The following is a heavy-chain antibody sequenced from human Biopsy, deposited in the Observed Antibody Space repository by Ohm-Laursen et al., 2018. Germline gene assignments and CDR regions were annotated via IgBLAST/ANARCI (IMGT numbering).Heavy chain of an antibody. CDR1: GCSFSTYD. V-gene: IGHV1-8*01. CDR3: ARGYSRRVSIFEASIYWFDT. J-gene: IGHJ5*02. Sequence: SVKVSCKASGCSFSTYDVNWVRQARGQGLEWMGWMILSSGKTGYAQRFQGRVTLTMNTSISTAYMELSGLRSEDTAVYFCARGYSRRVSIFEASIYWFDTWGQGTLVTVSS. CDR2: MILSSGKT. D-gene: IGHD6-6*01.